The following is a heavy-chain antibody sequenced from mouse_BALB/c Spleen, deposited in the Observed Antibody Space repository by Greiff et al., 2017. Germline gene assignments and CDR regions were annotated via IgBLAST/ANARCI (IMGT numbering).Heavy chain of an antibody. CDR2: INPSTGYT. Sequence: VQLKESGAELAKPGASVKMSCKASGYTFTSYWMHWVKQRPGQGLEWIGYINPSTGYTEYNQKFKDKATLTADKSSSTAYMQLSSLTSEDSAVYYCARILDSSGYVGFAYWGQGTLVTVSA. V-gene: IGHV1-7*01. CDR1: GYTFTSYW. D-gene: IGHD3-2*01. J-gene: IGHJ3*01. CDR3: ARILDSSGYVGFAY.